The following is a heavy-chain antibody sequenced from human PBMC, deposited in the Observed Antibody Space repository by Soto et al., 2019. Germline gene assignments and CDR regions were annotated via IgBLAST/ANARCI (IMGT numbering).Heavy chain of an antibody. CDR3: ARRGGVAAALWGY. CDR1: GGSISSSSYY. CDR2: IYYSGST. J-gene: IGHJ4*02. V-gene: IGHV4-39*01. Sequence: QMQLQESGPGLVKPSETLSLTCTVSGGSISSSSYYWGWIRQPPGKGLEWIGSIYYSGSTYYNPPPSRPVTISVATSNNQFSLKLSSVPAADTAVYYCARRGGVAAALWGYWAQGALVTVSS. D-gene: IGHD2-15*01.